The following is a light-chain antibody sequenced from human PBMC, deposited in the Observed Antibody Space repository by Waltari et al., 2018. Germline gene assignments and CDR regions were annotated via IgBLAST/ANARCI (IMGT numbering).Light chain of an antibody. V-gene: IGLV3-27*01. CDR3: YAAADNNRV. CDR1: VLTEKS. Sequence: SYELTQPSSVSVFPGQTARITCSGDVLTEKSARWFQQKPGQAPVLVIFKDTERPSGISERFSGSSSGTTVTLTIRGAQVEDEGDYYCYAAADNNRVFGGGTKLTVL. J-gene: IGLJ3*02. CDR2: KDT.